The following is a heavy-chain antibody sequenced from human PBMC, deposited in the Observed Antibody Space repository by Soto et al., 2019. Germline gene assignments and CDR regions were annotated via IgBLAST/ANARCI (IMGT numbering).Heavy chain of an antibody. CDR3: ARGSKDSYPGSRIFDF. Sequence: GESLKISCKGSGYTFTSYWIGWVRQMPGEGLEWMGVIYPGDSDTRYSPSFQGQVTISADKSISTAYLQWSSLKASDTAMYYCARGSKDSYPGSRIFDFWGRGTLVTVSS. CDR2: IYPGDSDT. V-gene: IGHV5-51*01. CDR1: GYTFTSYW. J-gene: IGHJ4*02. D-gene: IGHD2-15*01.